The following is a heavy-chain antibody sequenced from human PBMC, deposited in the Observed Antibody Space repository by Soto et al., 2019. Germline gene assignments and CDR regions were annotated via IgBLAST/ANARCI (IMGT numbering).Heavy chain of an antibody. CDR3: AREIMITFGGVIAPAYGMDV. Sequence: GGSLRLSCAASGFTFRSYAMNWVRLAPGKGLEWVSYISSSSSTIYYADSVKGRFTISRDNAKNSLYLQMNSLRDEDTAVYYCAREIMITFGGVIAPAYGMDVWGQGTTVTVS. V-gene: IGHV3-48*02. D-gene: IGHD3-16*02. J-gene: IGHJ6*02. CDR2: ISSSSSTI. CDR1: GFTFRSYA.